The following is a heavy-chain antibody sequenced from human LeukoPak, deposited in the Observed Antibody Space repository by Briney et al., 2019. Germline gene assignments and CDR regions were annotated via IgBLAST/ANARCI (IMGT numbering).Heavy chain of an antibody. V-gene: IGHV3-7*01. D-gene: IGHD6-13*01. CDR3: ARDPGIAAAGIDY. CDR2: INHDGGDK. Sequence: PGGSLRLSCVASGFIFRNYWMSWVRQAPGTGLEWVANINHDGGDKNYVDSVKGRFTISRDNAKSSLYLQMNSLRAEDTAVYYCARDPGIAAAGIDYWGQGTLVTVSS. CDR1: GFIFRNYW. J-gene: IGHJ4*02.